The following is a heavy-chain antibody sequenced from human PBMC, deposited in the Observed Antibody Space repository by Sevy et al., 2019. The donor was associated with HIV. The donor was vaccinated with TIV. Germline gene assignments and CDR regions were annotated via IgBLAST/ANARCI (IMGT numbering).Heavy chain of an antibody. Sequence: GGSLRLSCVGSGFIFGSHGMSWVRQAPGRGLEWVSGIDAGGDYTYYGDAMKGRVSISRDNAESTLLLQMNSLRAEDTAIYYCAKDSRVYSSSHFDYWGQGTRVTVSS. CDR2: IDAGGDYT. J-gene: IGHJ4*02. D-gene: IGHD6-13*01. V-gene: IGHV3-23*01. CDR1: GFIFGSHG. CDR3: AKDSRVYSSSHFDY.